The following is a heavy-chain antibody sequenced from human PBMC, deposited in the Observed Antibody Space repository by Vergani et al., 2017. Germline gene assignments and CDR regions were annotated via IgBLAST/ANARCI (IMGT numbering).Heavy chain of an antibody. CDR2: IIPILGIA. Sequence: QVQLEQSGAEVKKPGSSVTVSCRASGGTFGSHTISWVRQAPGQGLEWMGRIIPILGIANYAQKFQGRVTITADKSTSTAYMELSSLRSEDTAVYYCARQVYCSSTSCYVYYYYYGMDVWGQGTTVTVSS. CDR1: GGTFGSHT. J-gene: IGHJ6*02. D-gene: IGHD2-2*01. V-gene: IGHV1-69*02. CDR3: ARQVYCSSTSCYVYYYYYGMDV.